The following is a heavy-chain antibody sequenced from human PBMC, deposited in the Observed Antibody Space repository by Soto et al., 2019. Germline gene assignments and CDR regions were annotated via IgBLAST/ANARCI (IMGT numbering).Heavy chain of an antibody. J-gene: IGHJ4*02. D-gene: IGHD4-17*01. CDR2: IKRDGSEK. CDR1: GFTFISYW. Sequence: GGSLRLSCAATGFTFISYWMSWVRQAPGRGLEWVANIKRDGSEKYYVASVKGRFTMSKDNVKNSLYLQMNSLGAEDTALYYCARVRYGGNSYYFDYWGQGTQVTVSS. V-gene: IGHV3-7*03. CDR3: ARVRYGGNSYYFDY.